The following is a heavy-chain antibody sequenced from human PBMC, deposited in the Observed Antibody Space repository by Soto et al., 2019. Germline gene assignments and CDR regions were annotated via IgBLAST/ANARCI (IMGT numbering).Heavy chain of an antibody. V-gene: IGHV3-64*01. CDR2: ISSNVGST. CDR1: GFTFSSYA. CDR3: ARDSLSGPGAFDI. D-gene: IGHD3-3*01. Sequence: PGGSLRLSCAASGFTFSSYAMHWVRQAPGKGLEYVSAISSNVGSTYYANSVKGRFTISRDNSKNTLYLQMGSLRAEDMAVYYCARDSLSGPGAFDIWGQGTMVTVSS. J-gene: IGHJ3*02.